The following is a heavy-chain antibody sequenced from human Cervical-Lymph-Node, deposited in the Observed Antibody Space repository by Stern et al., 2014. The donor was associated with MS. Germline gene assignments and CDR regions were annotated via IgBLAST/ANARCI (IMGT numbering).Heavy chain of an antibody. CDR1: GFTFSTYA. Sequence: VQLVESGGGVVQPGRSLRLSCAVSGFTFSTYAIHWVRQAPGKGLEWVAVVSYDGTTAYYADSVKGRFTISRDNSRNTLYLQMNSLRAEDTALYYCAKDASTQWLVQSYAFDIWGQGTMVIVSS. V-gene: IGHV3-30*18. CDR3: AKDASTQWLVQSYAFDI. D-gene: IGHD6-19*01. J-gene: IGHJ3*02. CDR2: VSYDGTTA.